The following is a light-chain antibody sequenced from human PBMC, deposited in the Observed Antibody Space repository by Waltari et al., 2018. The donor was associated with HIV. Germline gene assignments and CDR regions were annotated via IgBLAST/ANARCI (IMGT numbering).Light chain of an antibody. CDR3: HQSSSLPRT. J-gene: IGKJ1*01. Sequence: EIVLTQSPAFQSVTPKEQVTFTCRASQSIRSSLHWYQQKPDQSPKLLIKYASQSFSGVPSRFSGSGSGTDFTLTINSLEAEDAATYDCHQSSSLPRTFGQGTKVEIK. CDR2: YAS. CDR1: QSIRSS. V-gene: IGKV6-21*01.